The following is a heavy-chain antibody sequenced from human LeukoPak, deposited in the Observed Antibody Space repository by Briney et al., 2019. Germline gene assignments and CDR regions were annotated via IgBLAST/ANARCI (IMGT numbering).Heavy chain of an antibody. CDR3: ASLVVTDDWAFDI. CDR1: GFAFSRYS. D-gene: IGHD2-21*02. V-gene: IGHV3-74*01. CDR2: IYTDGTTK. J-gene: IGHJ3*02. Sequence: PGGSLRLSCAASGFAFSRYSMHWIREAPGKGLVWVSAIYTDGTTKRYADSVKGRFTISRDNAKNTLYLQMNSLSVEDTAVYYCASLVVTDDWAFDIWGQGTMVTVSS.